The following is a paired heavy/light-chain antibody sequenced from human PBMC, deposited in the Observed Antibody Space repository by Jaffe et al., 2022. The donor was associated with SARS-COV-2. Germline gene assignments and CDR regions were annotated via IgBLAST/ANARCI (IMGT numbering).Heavy chain of an antibody. Sequence: QLQLQESGPGLVKPSETLSLTCTVSGDSISSSSYYWGWIRQPPGKGLEWIGSIYYSGHTYYNPSLKSRVTISVDTSKNQFSLKMTSVTAADTAVYYCASQVLLYFGELLGSLGTFDYWGQGTLVTVSS. CDR3: ASQVLLYFGELLGSLGTFDY. CDR1: GDSISSSSYY. D-gene: IGHD3-10*01. J-gene: IGHJ4*02. V-gene: IGHV4-39*01. CDR2: IYYSGHT.
Light chain of an antibody. CDR1: QSVSSNY. J-gene: IGKJ1*01. V-gene: IGKV3-20*01. CDR3: QQYGSSPWT. CDR2: GAS. Sequence: EIVLTQSPGTLSLSPGERATLSCRASQSVSSNYLAWYQQKPGQAPRLLIYGASSGATGIPDRFSGSGSGTDFTLTISRLEPEDFAVYYCQQYGSSPWTFGQGTKVEIK.